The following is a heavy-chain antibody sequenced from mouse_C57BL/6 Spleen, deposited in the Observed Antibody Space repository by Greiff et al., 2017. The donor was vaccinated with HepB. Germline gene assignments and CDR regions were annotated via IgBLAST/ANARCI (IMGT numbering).Heavy chain of an antibody. Sequence: QVHVKQSGPGLVQPSQSLSITCTVSGFSLTSYGVHWVRQPPGKGLEWLGVIWSGGSTDYNAAFISRLSISKDNSKSQVFFKMNSLQADDTAIYYCAKSLLYWYFDVWGTGTTVTVSS. J-gene: IGHJ1*03. CDR3: AKSLLYWYFDV. CDR2: IWSGGST. V-gene: IGHV2-4*01. CDR1: GFSLTSYG. D-gene: IGHD2-12*01.